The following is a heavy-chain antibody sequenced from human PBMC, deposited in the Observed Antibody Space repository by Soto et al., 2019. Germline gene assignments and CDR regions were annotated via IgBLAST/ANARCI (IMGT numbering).Heavy chain of an antibody. V-gene: IGHV1-69*19. J-gene: IGHJ4*02. CDR3: AREVQVHTPAFVY. CDR2: ISPMFGAA. D-gene: IGHD3-10*01. CDR1: GGTFNTDA. Sequence: QMQLVQSGAEMKKPGSSVKVSCQSSGGTFNTDAMNWVRQAPGQGPEWMGDISPMFGAANYAPKFQGRVTITADESTATSYMQLSSLTSEDTALYFCAREVQVHTPAFVYWGQGTLVTVSS.